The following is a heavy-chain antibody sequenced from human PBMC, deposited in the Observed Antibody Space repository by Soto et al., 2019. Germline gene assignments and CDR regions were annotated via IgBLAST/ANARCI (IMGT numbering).Heavy chain of an antibody. Sequence: QVPLVQSGAEVKKPGASVKVSCKASGYTFTSYGISWVRQAPGQGLEWMGWISAYNGNTNYAQKLQGRVTMTTDTSTSTAYMELRSLRSDDTAVYYCARDWEDIVLKGAFFLYDYWCQGTLVTVSS. J-gene: IGHJ4*02. D-gene: IGHD2-8*01. CDR2: ISAYNGNT. CDR1: GYTFTSYG. CDR3: ARDWEDIVLKGAFFLYDY. V-gene: IGHV1-18*01.